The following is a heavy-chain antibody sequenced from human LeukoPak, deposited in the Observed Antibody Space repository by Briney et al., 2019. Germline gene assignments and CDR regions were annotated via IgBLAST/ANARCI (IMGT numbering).Heavy chain of an antibody. D-gene: IGHD2-15*01. J-gene: IGHJ4*02. CDR2: IFPDDSDT. Sequence: GESLKISCKGSEYSFATYWIGWVRQMPGQGREWMGIIFPDDSDTRYSPSFQGQVTISADKSISTAYLQWSSLKASDTAIYYCASEYCSGGNCYFDYWGQGTLVTVSS. CDR3: ASEYCSGGNCYFDY. V-gene: IGHV5-51*01. CDR1: EYSFATYW.